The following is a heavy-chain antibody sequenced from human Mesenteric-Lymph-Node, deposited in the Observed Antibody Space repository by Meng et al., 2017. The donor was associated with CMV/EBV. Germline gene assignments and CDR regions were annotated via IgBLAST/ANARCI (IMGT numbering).Heavy chain of an antibody. J-gene: IGHJ5*02. CDR3: ARMVVVVPAASNWFDP. Sequence: SVTVSCKASVGTFSSYAISWVRQAPGQGLEWMGGIIPIFGTANYAQKFQGRVTITTDESTSTAYMELSSLRSEDTAVYYCARMVVVVPAASNWFDPWGQGTLVTVSS. V-gene: IGHV1-69*05. D-gene: IGHD2-2*01. CDR2: IIPIFGTA. CDR1: VGTFSSYA.